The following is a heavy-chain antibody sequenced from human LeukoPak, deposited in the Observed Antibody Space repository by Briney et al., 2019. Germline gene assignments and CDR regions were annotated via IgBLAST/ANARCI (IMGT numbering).Heavy chain of an antibody. CDR1: GFTFSSYW. J-gene: IGHJ4*02. V-gene: IGHV3-66*01. Sequence: GGSLRLSCAASGFTFSSYWMSWVRQAPGRGLEWVSVIYSGGNTYYADSVKGRFIISRDNSKNTLFLQMEALRGEDTAVYYCASGLERLQHWFYWGQGTRVSVYS. D-gene: IGHD1-1*01. CDR2: IYSGGNT. CDR3: ASGLERLQHWFY.